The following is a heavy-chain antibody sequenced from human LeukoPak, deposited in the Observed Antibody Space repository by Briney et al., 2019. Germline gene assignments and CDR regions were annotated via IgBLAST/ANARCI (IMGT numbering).Heavy chain of an antibody. D-gene: IGHD2-15*01. Sequence: PGGSLRLSCAASGFTFSSYWMSWVRQAPGKGLEWVANIKQDGSEKYYVDSVKGRFTISRDNSKNTLYLQMNSLRAEDTAVYYCAKVGTYCSGGSCSNYYYYMDVWGKGTTVTVSS. V-gene: IGHV3-7*01. CDR3: AKVGTYCSGGSCSNYYYYMDV. J-gene: IGHJ6*03. CDR2: IKQDGSEK. CDR1: GFTFSSYW.